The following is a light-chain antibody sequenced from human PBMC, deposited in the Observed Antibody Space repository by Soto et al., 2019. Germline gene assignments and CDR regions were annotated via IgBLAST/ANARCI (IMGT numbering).Light chain of an antibody. J-gene: IGKJ2*01. CDR3: HQHDNAPQT. V-gene: IGKV3-20*01. CDR1: QTLRRTY. CDR2: GAS. Sequence: EIVLMQSPGTLSLSPGERATLSCRASQTLRRTYIAWYQQKPGQAPRVLIYGASKRATGIPDRFSGSGSGTDFSLTISRLEPEDSAVYYCHQHDNAPQTYGQGTKVEIK.